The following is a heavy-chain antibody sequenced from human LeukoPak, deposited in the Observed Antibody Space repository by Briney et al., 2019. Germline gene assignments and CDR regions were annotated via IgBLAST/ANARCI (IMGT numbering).Heavy chain of an antibody. D-gene: IGHD2-15*01. CDR3: ARDGGSSLNWFDP. Sequence: PGGSLRLSCAASGFTFSSYGMHWVRQAPGRGLEWVAVIWYDGSNKYYADSVKGRFTISRDNSKNTLYPQMNSLRAEDTAVYYCARDGGSSLNWFDPWGQGTLVTVSS. V-gene: IGHV3-33*01. CDR2: IWYDGSNK. J-gene: IGHJ5*02. CDR1: GFTFSSYG.